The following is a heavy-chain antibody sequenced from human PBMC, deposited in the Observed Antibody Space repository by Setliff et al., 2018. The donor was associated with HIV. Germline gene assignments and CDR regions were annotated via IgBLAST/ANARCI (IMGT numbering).Heavy chain of an antibody. CDR1: GGFISTGGYS. Sequence: SETLSLTCTVSGGFISTGGYSWSWIRQPPGKGLEWIGYIYHSGSTNYNPSLKSRVTISVDTSRNQFSLNLSSVTAADTAVYYCARFPLLHKNAFDIWGQGTMVTVSS. CDR2: IYHSGST. V-gene: IGHV4-61*08. J-gene: IGHJ3*02. CDR3: ARFPLLHKNAFDI. D-gene: IGHD2-15*01.